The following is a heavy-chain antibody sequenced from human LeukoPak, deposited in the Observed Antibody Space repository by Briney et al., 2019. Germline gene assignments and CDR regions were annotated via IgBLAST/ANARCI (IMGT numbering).Heavy chain of an antibody. CDR3: AEGHLAGYSSGWLDY. Sequence: ASVKVSCKASGGTFSSYAISWVRQAPGQGLEWMGRIIPIFGTANYAQKFQGRVTITTDEPTSTAYMELSSLRSEDTAVYYCAEGHLAGYSSGWLDYWGQGTLVTVSS. CDR2: IIPIFGTA. CDR1: GGTFSSYA. V-gene: IGHV1-69*05. J-gene: IGHJ4*02. D-gene: IGHD6-19*01.